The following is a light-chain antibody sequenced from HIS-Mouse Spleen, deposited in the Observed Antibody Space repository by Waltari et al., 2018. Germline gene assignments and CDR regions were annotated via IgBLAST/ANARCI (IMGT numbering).Light chain of an antibody. V-gene: IGLV6-57*02. CDR1: SGSIASNY. Sequence: NFMLTQPHSVSESPGKTVTISCTGSSGSIASNYVQWYQQRPGSAPHTVIYEDNQRPSGVPDRFSGSIDSSSNSASLTISGLKTEDEADYYCQSYDSSNVVFGGGTKLTVL. CDR3: QSYDSSNVV. CDR2: EDN. J-gene: IGLJ2*01.